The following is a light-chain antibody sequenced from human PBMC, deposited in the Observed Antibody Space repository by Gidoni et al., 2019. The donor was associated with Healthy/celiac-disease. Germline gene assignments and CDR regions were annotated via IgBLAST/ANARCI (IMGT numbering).Light chain of an antibody. J-gene: IGLJ2*01. CDR2: QDS. CDR3: QAWDSSTSVV. V-gene: IGLV3-1*01. Sequence: SYELTPPPSVSVSPGQPASITCAGDKLGDKYACWYQQKPGQSPVLVIYQDSKRPSGIPERFSGSNSGNTATLTISGTQAMDEADYYCQAWDSSTSVVFGGGTKLTVL. CDR1: KLGDKY.